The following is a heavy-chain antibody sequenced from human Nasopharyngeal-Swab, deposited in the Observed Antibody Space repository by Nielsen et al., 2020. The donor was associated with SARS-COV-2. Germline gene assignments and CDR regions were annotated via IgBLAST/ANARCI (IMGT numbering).Heavy chain of an antibody. V-gene: IGHV6-1*01. CDR1: GDSVSSNSAA. Sequence: QTPSLTRAISGDSVSSNSAAWNWTRQSPSRGLEWLGRTYYRSKWYNDYAVSVKSRITINPDTSKNQFSLQLNSVTPEDTAVYYCARGSLLEWFPDAFDIWGQGTMVTVSS. CDR3: ARGSLLEWFPDAFDI. J-gene: IGHJ3*02. CDR2: TYYRSKWYN. D-gene: IGHD3-3*01.